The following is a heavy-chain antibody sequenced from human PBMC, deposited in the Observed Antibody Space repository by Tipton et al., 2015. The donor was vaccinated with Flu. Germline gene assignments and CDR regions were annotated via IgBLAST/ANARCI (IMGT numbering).Heavy chain of an antibody. CDR1: GFTVSSNY. V-gene: IGHV3-53*01. J-gene: IGHJ6*02. D-gene: IGHD3-9*01. CDR2: IYSGGST. CDR3: AGGAGYLWYYYYGMDV. Sequence: SLRLSCAAPGFTVSSNYMSWVRQAPGKGLEWVSVIYSGGSTYYADSGKGRFTISRDNSKNTLYLQMNSLRAEDTAVYYCAGGAGYLWYYYYGMDVWGQGTTVTVSS.